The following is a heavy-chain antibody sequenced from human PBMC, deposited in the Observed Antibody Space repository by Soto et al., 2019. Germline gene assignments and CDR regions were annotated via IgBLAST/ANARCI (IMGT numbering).Heavy chain of an antibody. CDR3: ARERLGTTGTDGTYYYYGMDV. Sequence: QVQLVQSGAEVKKPGSSVKVSCKASGGTFTDYSITWVRQAPGQGLEWMGGIIPIFGKANYAQKFQGQVWISADESTSTVHMELSSLRTEDTAVYYCARERLGTTGTDGTYYYYGMDVWGQGTTVTVSS. V-gene: IGHV1-69*12. CDR2: IIPIFGKA. D-gene: IGHD1-1*01. J-gene: IGHJ6*02. CDR1: GGTFTDYS.